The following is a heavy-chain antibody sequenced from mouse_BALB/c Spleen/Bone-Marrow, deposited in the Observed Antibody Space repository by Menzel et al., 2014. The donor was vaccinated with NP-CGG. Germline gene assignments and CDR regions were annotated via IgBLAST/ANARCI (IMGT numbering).Heavy chain of an antibody. J-gene: IGHJ3*01. D-gene: IGHD1-1*01. Sequence: EVKLQESGGGLVQPGGSLKLSCAASGLDFXRYWMSWVRQAPGKGLEWIGEINPDSSTINYTPSLKDKFIISRDNAKNTLYLQMSKVRSEDTALYYCERLSYYGRFAYWGQGTLVTVSA. V-gene: IGHV4-1*02. CDR2: INPDSSTI. CDR3: ERLSYYGRFAY. CDR1: GLDFXRYW.